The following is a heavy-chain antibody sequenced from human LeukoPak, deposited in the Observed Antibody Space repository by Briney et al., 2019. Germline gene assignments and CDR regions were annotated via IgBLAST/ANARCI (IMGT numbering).Heavy chain of an antibody. CDR1: GFTFSSYA. CDR2: ISGSGGST. V-gene: IGHV3-23*01. CDR3: AKARDGYVLLDY. J-gene: IGHJ4*02. D-gene: IGHD5-24*01. Sequence: GGSLRLSCAAPGFTFSSYAMSWVRQAPGKGLEWVSAISGSGGSTYYADSVKGRFTISRDNSKNTLYLQMNSLRAEDTAVYYCAKARDGYVLLDYWGQGTLVTVSS.